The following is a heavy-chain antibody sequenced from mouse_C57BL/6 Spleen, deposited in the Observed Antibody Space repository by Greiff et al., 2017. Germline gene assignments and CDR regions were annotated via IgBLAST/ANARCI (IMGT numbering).Heavy chain of an antibody. CDR1: GFSLTSYA. V-gene: IGHV2-9-1*01. D-gene: IGHD2-5*01. J-gene: IGHJ4*01. CDR2: IWTGGGT. CDR3: AIEGYSNLYAMDY. Sequence: VKLMESGPGLVAPSQSLSITCTVSGFSLTSYAISWVRQPPGKGLEWLGVIWTGGGTNYNSALKSRLSISKDNSKSQVFIKMNSLQTDDTARYYCAIEGYSNLYAMDYWGQGTSVTVSS.